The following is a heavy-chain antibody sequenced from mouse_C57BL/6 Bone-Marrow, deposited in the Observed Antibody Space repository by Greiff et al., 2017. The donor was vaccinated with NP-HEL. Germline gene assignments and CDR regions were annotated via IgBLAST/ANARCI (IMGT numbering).Heavy chain of an antibody. V-gene: IGHV1-64*01. J-gene: IGHJ2*01. D-gene: IGHD1-1*01. Sequence: QVQLQQPGAELVKPGASVKLSCKASGYTFTSYWMHWVKQRPGQGLEWIGMIHPNSGSTNYNEKFKSKATLTVDKSSSTAYMQLSSLTSEDSAVYYCAAFITTVGGYFDYWGQGTTLTVSS. CDR3: AAFITTVGGYFDY. CDR1: GYTFTSYW. CDR2: IHPNSGST.